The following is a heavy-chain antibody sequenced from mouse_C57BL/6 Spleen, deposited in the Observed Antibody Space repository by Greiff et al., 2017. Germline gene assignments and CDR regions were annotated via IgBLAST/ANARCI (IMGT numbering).Heavy chain of an antibody. J-gene: IGHJ4*01. CDR2: IYPGSGST. D-gene: IGHD1-1*01. CDR1: GYTFTSYW. Sequence: QVQLQQSGAELVKPGASVQMSCKASGYTFTSYWITWVKQRPGQGLEWIGDIYPGSGSTNYNEKFKSKATLTVDTSSSTAYMQLSSLTSEDSAVYYCATYYYGSRGAMDYWGQGTSVTVSS. V-gene: IGHV1-55*01. CDR3: ATYYYGSRGAMDY.